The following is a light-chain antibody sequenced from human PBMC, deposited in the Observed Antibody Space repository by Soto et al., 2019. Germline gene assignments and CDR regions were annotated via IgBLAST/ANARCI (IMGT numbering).Light chain of an antibody. Sequence: EIVLTQSPGSLSLSPGERVTLSCRASQRVSSSYLAWYQQRPGQAPRLLIHGASSRATGIPDRFSGSGSGTDFTLTISRREPEDFAVYYCQQYGTSPPWTFGQGTKVEIK. CDR3: QQYGTSPPWT. CDR1: QRVSSSY. CDR2: GAS. J-gene: IGKJ1*01. V-gene: IGKV3-20*01.